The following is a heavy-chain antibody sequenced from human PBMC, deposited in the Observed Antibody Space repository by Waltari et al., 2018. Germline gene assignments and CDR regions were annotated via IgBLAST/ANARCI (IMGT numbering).Heavy chain of an antibody. CDR2: INHSGST. V-gene: IGHV4-34*01. D-gene: IGHD3-3*01. CDR3: ARRRDVWSGYYIAVAGAFDY. Sequence: QVQLQQWGAGLLKPSETLSLTCAVYGGSFSGYYWSWIRQPPGKGLEWIGEINHSGSTNYNPSLKSRVTISVDTSKNQFALKLSSVTAADTAVYYCARRRDVWSGYYIAVAGAFDYWGQGTLVTVSS. J-gene: IGHJ4*02. CDR1: GGSFSGYY.